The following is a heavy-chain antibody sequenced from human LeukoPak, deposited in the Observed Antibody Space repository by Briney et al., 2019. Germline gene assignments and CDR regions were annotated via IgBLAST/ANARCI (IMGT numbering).Heavy chain of an antibody. V-gene: IGHV4-59*01. CDR2: IYYSGST. CDR3: AASNYDFWSGYYMDV. J-gene: IGHJ6*03. CDR1: GGSISSYY. Sequence: SETLSLTCTVSGGSISSYYWSWIRQPAGKGLEWIGYIYYSGSTNYNPSLKSRVTISVDTSKNQFSLKLSSVTAADTAVYYCAASNYDFWSGYYMDVWGKGATVTVSS. D-gene: IGHD3-3*01.